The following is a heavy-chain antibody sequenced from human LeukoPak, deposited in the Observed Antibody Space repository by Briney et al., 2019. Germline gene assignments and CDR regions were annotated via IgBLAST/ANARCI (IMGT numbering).Heavy chain of an antibody. CDR2: IYYSGST. Sequence: SETLSLTCTVSGGSISSYYWSWIRQPPGKGLEWIGYIYYSGSTNYNPSLKSRVTISVDTSKDQFSLKLSSVTAADTAVYYCARGKEVITMLRGLKPGYYFDYWGQGTLVTDSS. CDR3: ARGKEVITMLRGLKPGYYFDY. CDR1: GGSISSYY. V-gene: IGHV4-59*01. D-gene: IGHD3-10*01. J-gene: IGHJ4*02.